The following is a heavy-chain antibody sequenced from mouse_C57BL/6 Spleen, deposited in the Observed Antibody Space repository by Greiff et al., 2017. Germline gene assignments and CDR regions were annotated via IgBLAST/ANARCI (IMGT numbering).Heavy chain of an antibody. D-gene: IGHD1-1*01. Sequence: VQLQQSGAELMKPGASVKLSCKATGYTFTGYWIEWVKQRPGHGLEWIGEILPGSGSTNYNEKFKGKATFTADTSSNTAYMQLSSLTTDDSAIYYCARTLFITTVVAPYFDVWGTGTTVTVSS. J-gene: IGHJ1*03. CDR2: ILPGSGST. CDR3: ARTLFITTVVAPYFDV. V-gene: IGHV1-9*01. CDR1: GYTFTGYW.